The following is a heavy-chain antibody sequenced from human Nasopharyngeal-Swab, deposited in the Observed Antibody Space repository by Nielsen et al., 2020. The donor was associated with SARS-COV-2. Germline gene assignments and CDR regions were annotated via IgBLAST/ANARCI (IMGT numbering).Heavy chain of an antibody. CDR3: ARDQVRDKTNDY. D-gene: IGHD3-10*01. J-gene: IGHJ4*02. CDR1: DYTFTSYG. Sequence: ASVKVSCKASDYTFTSYGISWVRQAPGQGLEWMGWISAYNGNTNYAQKLQGRVTMTTDTSTSTAYMELRSLRSDDTAVYYCARDQVRDKTNDYWGQGTLVTVSS. V-gene: IGHV1-18*01. CDR2: ISAYNGNT.